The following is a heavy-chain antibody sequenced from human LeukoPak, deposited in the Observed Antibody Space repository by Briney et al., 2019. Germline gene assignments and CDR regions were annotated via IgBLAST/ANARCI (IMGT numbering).Heavy chain of an antibody. CDR1: GFIFSSYG. J-gene: IGHJ4*02. V-gene: IGHV3-30*03. Sequence: GGSLRLSCATSGFIFSSYGMHWVRQAPGKGLEWVAVISYDGSNKYYADSVKGRFTISRDNSKNTLYLQMNSLRAEDTAVYYCASAYYYDSSPGPNWGQGTLVTVSS. CDR3: ASAYYYDSSPGPN. D-gene: IGHD3-22*01. CDR2: ISYDGSNK.